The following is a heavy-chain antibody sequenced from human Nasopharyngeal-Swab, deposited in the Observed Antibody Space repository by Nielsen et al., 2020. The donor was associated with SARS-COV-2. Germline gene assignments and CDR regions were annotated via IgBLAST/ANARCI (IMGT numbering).Heavy chain of an antibody. D-gene: IGHD4-17*01. CDR3: AKEYYGALDY. CDR2: ISSSSSTI. Sequence: GESLKISCAASGFTFSSYSMNWVRQAPGKGLEWVSYISSSSSTIYYADSVKGRFTISRDNSKNTLYLQMNSLRAEDTAVYYCAKEYYGALDYWDQGALITVSS. J-gene: IGHJ4*02. CDR1: GFTFSSYS. V-gene: IGHV3-48*01.